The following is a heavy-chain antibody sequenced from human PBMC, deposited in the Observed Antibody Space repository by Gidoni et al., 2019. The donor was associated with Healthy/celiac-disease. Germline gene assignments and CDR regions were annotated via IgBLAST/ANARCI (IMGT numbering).Heavy chain of an antibody. J-gene: IGHJ5*02. Sequence: QVQLVQSGAEVQKPGASVHVSCKASGYPSTGYDMNWVRPAAGQGLEWMGWTNPNSGGTNYAQKCQGRVTMTGDTSISTAYMELSRLRSDDTAVYYGARGYCGGDCYSGGGGDWFDPWGQGTLVTVSS. D-gene: IGHD2-21*02. CDR3: ARGYCGGDCYSGGGGDWFDP. CDR2: TNPNSGGT. CDR1: GYPSTGYD. V-gene: IGHV1-2*02.